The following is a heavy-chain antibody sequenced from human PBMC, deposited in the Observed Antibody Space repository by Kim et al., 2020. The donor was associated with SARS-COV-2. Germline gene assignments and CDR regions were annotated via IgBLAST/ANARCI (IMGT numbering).Heavy chain of an antibody. CDR2: ISWNSGSI. D-gene: IGHD6-19*01. J-gene: IGHJ2*01. CDR1: GFTFDDYA. Sequence: GGSLRLSCAASGFTFDDYAMHWVRQAPGKGLEWVSGISWNSGSIGYADSVKGRFTISGDNAKNSLYLQMNSLRAEDTALYYCANLAARYFDLWGRGTLVTVSS. CDR3: ANLAARYFDL. V-gene: IGHV3-9*01.